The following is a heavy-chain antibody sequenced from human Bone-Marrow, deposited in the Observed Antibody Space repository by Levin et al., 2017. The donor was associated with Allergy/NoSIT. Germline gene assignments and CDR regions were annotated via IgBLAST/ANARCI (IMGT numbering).Heavy chain of an antibody. D-gene: IGHD2-15*01. V-gene: IGHV3-30*03. Sequence: PGGSLRLSCAASGFTFSSYGMHWVRQAPGKGLEWVAVISYDGSNKYYADSVKGRFTISRDNSKNTLYLQMNSLRAEDTAVYYCATSPCSGGSCYPPGQDYWGQGTLVTVSS. J-gene: IGHJ4*02. CDR3: ATSPCSGGSCYPPGQDY. CDR1: GFTFSSYG. CDR2: ISYDGSNK.